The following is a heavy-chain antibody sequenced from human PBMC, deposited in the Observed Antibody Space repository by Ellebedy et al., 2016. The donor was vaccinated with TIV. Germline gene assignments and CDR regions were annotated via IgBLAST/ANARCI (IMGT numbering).Heavy chain of an antibody. D-gene: IGHD3-9*01. J-gene: IGHJ6*02. CDR1: GYTFTSYD. CDR3: ARTYDILTGPYGMDV. CDR2: MNPNSGNT. V-gene: IGHV1-8*01. Sequence: ASVKVSCXASGYTFTSYDINWVRQASGQGLEWMGWMNPNSGNTGYAQKFQGRVTMTRNTSISTAYMELSSLRSEDTAVYYCARTYDILTGPYGMDVWGQGTTVTVSS.